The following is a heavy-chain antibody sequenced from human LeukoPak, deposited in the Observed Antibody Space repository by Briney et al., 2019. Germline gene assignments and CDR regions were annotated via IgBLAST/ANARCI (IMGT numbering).Heavy chain of an antibody. Sequence: SETLSLTCTVSGGSISSFYWSWIRQPPGKGLEWIGYIYYSGSTNYNPSLESRVIISVDTSKNQFSLKLSSVTAADTAVYYCARGANWFDPCGQGTLVTVSS. CDR2: IYYSGST. J-gene: IGHJ5*02. CDR3: ARGANWFDP. V-gene: IGHV4-59*01. CDR1: GGSISSFY.